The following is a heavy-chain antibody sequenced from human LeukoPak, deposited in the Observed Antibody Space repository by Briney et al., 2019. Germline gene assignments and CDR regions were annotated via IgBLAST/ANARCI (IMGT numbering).Heavy chain of an antibody. J-gene: IGHJ6*02. CDR1: GFTFNYAW. CDR3: TTDEDWNYARKDV. V-gene: IGHV3-15*04. CDR2: TVSEIDGGTT. D-gene: IGHD1-7*01. Sequence: PGGSLRLSCAASGFTFNYAWMSWVRQVPGKGLEWVGXTVSEIDGGTTDYAAPVKGRFTISRDDSKSTLYLQMNSLKIEDTAVYYCTTDEDWNYARKDVWGQGATVIVSS.